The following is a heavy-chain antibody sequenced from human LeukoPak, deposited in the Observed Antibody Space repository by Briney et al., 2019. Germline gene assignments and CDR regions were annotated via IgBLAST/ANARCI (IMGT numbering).Heavy chain of an antibody. CDR1: GGSFSGYY. J-gene: IGHJ4*02. Sequence: KPSETLSLTCAVYGGSFSGYYWSWIRQPPGKGLEWIGEINHSGSTNYNPSLKSRVTISGDTSKNQFSLKLSSVTAADTAVYYCARRKYLWFGETKVFDYWGQGTLVTVSS. CDR3: ARRKYLWFGETKVFDY. CDR2: INHSGST. V-gene: IGHV4-34*01. D-gene: IGHD3-10*01.